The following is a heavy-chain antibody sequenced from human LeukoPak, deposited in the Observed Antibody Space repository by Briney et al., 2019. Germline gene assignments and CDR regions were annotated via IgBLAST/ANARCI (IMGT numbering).Heavy chain of an antibody. CDR1: GFTFSSYG. D-gene: IGHD2-8*01. J-gene: IGHJ3*01. Sequence: GSLRLSCAASGFTFSSYGMHRVRQAPGKGLVWVSRINSDGSSTSYADSVKGRFTISRDNAKNTLYLQMNSLRAEDTAVYYCVRCTFVLHKRCSAFDVWGQGTMVTVSA. CDR2: INSDGSST. CDR3: VRCTFVLHKRCSAFDV. V-gene: IGHV3-74*01.